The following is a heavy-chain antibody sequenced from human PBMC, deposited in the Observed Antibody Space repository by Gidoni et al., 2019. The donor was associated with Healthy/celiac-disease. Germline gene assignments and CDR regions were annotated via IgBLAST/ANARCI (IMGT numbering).Heavy chain of an antibody. CDR2: IWYDGSNK. CDR3: ARDRARKGSAYFDY. CDR1: GFTFSSYG. J-gene: IGHJ4*02. V-gene: IGHV3-33*01. D-gene: IGHD3-10*01. Sequence: QVQLVESGGGVFQPGRSLRLSCTAPGFTFSSYGMHWVRQAPGKGLEWVAVIWYDGSNKYYADSVKGRFTISRDNSKNTLYLQMNSLRAEDTAVYYCARDRARKGSAYFDYWGQGTLVTVSS.